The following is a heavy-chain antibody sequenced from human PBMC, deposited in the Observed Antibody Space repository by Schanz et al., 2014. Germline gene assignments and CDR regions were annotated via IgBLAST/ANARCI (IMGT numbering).Heavy chain of an antibody. CDR3: AKARRKSNCSGGRCFHYSYYGMDV. D-gene: IGHD2-15*01. Sequence: EGQLAESGGGLVQPGGSLRLSCAVSGFTFNSYAMTWVRQAPGKGLEWVSSISSSSSYIYYADSVKGRFTISRDNAKNSLYLQMNSLRAEDTAVFYCAKARRKSNCSGGRCFHYSYYGMDVWGQGTTVTVSS. V-gene: IGHV3-21*04. CDR1: GFTFNSYA. CDR2: ISSSSSYI. J-gene: IGHJ6*02.